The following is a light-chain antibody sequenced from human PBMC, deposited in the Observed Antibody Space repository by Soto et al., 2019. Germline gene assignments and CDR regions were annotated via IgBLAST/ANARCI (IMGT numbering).Light chain of an antibody. CDR1: QSVSSS. V-gene: IGKV3-11*01. J-gene: IGKJ4*01. CDR3: QQRSNWPPGLT. CDR2: DAS. Sequence: EIVLTQSPATLSLSPGERATLSCRASQSVSSSLAWYQQKPGQAPRLLIYDASNRATGIPARFSGSGSGTDFTLTISSLEPEDFAVYYCQQRSNWPPGLTFGRGTKVEI.